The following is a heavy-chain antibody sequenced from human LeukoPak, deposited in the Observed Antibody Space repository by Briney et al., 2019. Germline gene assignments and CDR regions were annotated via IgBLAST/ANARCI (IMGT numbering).Heavy chain of an antibody. J-gene: IGHJ5*02. CDR1: GYTFTRHD. D-gene: IGHD2-21*02. Sequence: GASVKVSCKASGYTFTRHDISWVRQAPGQGLEWMGGIIPIFGTANCAQKFQGRVTITADKSTSTVYMDLSSLRSEDTAVYYCARTGCGGDCYSSRGWFDPWGQGTLVTVSS. CDR2: IIPIFGTA. CDR3: ARTGCGGDCYSSRGWFDP. V-gene: IGHV1-69*06.